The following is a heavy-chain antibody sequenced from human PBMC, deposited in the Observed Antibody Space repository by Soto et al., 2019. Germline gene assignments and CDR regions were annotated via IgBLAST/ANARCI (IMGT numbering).Heavy chain of an antibody. CDR3: ARALRYDY. CDR1: GGSFSGYY. Sequence: QVQLHQWGAGLLKPSETLSLTCAVYGGSFSGYYWSWIRQPPGKGLEWIGEINHSGSTNYNPSLKSRVTISVDTSKNQFSLKLSSVTAADTAVYYCARALRYDYWGQGTLVTVSS. J-gene: IGHJ4*02. V-gene: IGHV4-34*01. CDR2: INHSGST.